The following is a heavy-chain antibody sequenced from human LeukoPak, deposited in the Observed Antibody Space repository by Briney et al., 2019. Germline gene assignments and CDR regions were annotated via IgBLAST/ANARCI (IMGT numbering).Heavy chain of an antibody. CDR2: IGGSDDTT. J-gene: IGHJ4*02. CDR1: GFSLRTYA. V-gene: IGHV3-23*01. CDR3: AKGLVVSDNYFDN. D-gene: IGHD2-15*01. Sequence: PGGSLRLSCAASGFSLRTYAMNWGRQVPGKGLEWVSSIGGSDDTTYYADSVKGRFTISSDYSRNTVSLQMNSLRAEDTAIYFSAKGLVVSDNYFDNWGQGTLVTVSS.